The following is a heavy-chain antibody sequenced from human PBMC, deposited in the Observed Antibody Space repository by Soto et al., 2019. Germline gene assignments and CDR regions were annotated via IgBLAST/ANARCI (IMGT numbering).Heavy chain of an antibody. CDR3: ARAPYDSYYNYYGMDV. CDR1: GYTFTSYA. J-gene: IGHJ6*02. CDR2: INAGNGNT. Sequence: QVQLVQSGAEVKKPGASVKVSCKASGYTFTSYAMHWVRQAPGQRLEWMGWINAGNGNTKYSQKFQGRVTITRDTSASTAYMELSSLRSEDTAVYYCARAPYDSYYNYYGMDVWGQGTTVTVSS. D-gene: IGHD5-12*01. V-gene: IGHV1-3*01.